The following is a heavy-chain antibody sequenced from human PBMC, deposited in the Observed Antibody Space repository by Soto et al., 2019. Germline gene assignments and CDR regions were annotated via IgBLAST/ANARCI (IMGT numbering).Heavy chain of an antibody. D-gene: IGHD3-16*02. CDR3: AREGGCYRFDH. J-gene: IGHJ4*02. Sequence: QVQLQESRPGLVQPSETLSLTCVDAFFGTYYLSWIRQPPGKGLEWLGYIFSSAHFKYNPSLKSRLTISVDPSKTQVSLRLTSVTAAATGVYYWAREGGCYRFDHWGQGTLVTGSS. V-gene: IGHV4-59*01. CDR1: AFFGTYY. CDR2: IFSSAHF.